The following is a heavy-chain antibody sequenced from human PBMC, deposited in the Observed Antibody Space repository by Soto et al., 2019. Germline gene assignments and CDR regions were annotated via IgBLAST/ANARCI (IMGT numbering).Heavy chain of an antibody. V-gene: IGHV4-4*07. Sequence: SETLSLTCTVSGVSITPYFWSWIRQPAGEAPEWLGHIYASGRTTYNPSLKSRVTMFVSQTQVSLRLTSVTAADTAVYYCARHFDVDPSLDHYYFDLWGRGALVTVS. CDR2: IYASGRT. J-gene: IGHJ2*01. CDR3: ARHFDVDPSLDHYYFDL. D-gene: IGHD3-9*01. CDR1: GVSITPYF.